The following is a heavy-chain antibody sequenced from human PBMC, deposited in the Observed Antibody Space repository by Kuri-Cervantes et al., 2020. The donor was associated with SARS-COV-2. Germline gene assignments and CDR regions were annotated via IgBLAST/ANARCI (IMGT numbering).Heavy chain of an antibody. Sequence: GASLKISCAASGITFSDYYMSWIRQAPGKGLERVSYISSSSSYKNYADSVKGRITTSRDNSKNTLYLQMNSLRPEDTAVYYSARDGGKGHGPGLYYWYFNIWGRGTLVTVSS. J-gene: IGHJ2*01. D-gene: IGHD3-16*01. CDR1: GITFSDYY. V-gene: IGHV3-11*06. CDR3: ARDGGKGHGPGLYYWYFNI. CDR2: ISSSSSYK.